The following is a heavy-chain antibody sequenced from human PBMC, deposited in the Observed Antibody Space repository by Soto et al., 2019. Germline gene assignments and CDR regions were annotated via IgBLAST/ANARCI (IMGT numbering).Heavy chain of an antibody. D-gene: IGHD2-2*02. CDR3: ARVREEFVVVPAAILDY. CDR1: GYTFTSYY. V-gene: IGHV1-46*01. J-gene: IGHJ4*02. Sequence: ASVKVSCKASGYTFTSYYMHWVRQAPGQGLEWMGIINPSGGSTSYAQKFQGRVTMTRDTSTSTVYMELGSLRSEDTAVYYCARVREEFVVVPAAILDYWGQGTLVTVSS. CDR2: INPSGGST.